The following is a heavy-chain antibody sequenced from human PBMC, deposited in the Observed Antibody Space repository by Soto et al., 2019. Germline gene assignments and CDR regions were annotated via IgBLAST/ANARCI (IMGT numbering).Heavy chain of an antibody. D-gene: IGHD1-26*01. CDR3: VRHSGAGSANYLGMDV. CDR1: GGPISTNDYH. CDR2: IFYTGTT. Sequence: QLQLQQSGPGLVKPSETLSLTCTVSGGPISTNDYHWGWIRQPPGEGLDWIASIFYTGTTYYESSLKSRLTISIDTSKMQFSLQLSSVTDTDTAIYYCVRHSGAGSANYLGMDVWGQGTTVTVSS. V-gene: IGHV4-39*01. J-gene: IGHJ6*02.